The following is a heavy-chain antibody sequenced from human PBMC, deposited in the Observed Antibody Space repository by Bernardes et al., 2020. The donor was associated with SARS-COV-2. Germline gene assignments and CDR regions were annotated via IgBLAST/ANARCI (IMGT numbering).Heavy chain of an antibody. Sequence: GGSLRLSRAASGFTFSSYAMGWVRQAPGKGLEWVSAIAGSGYNTYFADSVKGRFTISRDNSRNTLYLQMNSLRAEDTAVYYCARGTGRLWFGELPYWYFDLWGRGTLVTVSS. V-gene: IGHV3-23*01. D-gene: IGHD3-10*01. J-gene: IGHJ2*01. CDR2: IAGSGYNT. CDR1: GFTFSSYA. CDR3: ARGTGRLWFGELPYWYFDL.